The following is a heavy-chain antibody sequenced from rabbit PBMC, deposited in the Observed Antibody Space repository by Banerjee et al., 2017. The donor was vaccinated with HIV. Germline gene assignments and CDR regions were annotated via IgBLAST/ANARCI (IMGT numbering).Heavy chain of an antibody. J-gene: IGHJ4*01. CDR3: ARANDYGDLDL. V-gene: IGHV1S40*01. D-gene: IGHD2-1*01. CDR2: ISSGGGTT. CDR1: SSSYY. Sequence: SSSYYMCWVRQAPGKGLEWIGCISSGGGTTYYASWAKGRFTMSKTSSTTVTLQMTSLTVADTATYFCARANDYGDLDLWGPGTLVTVS.